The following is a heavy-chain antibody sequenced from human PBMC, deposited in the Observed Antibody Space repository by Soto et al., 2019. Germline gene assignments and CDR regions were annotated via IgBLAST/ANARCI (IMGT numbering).Heavy chain of an antibody. J-gene: IGHJ6*02. D-gene: IGHD3-3*01. CDR1: GGSISSYY. Sequence: SETLSLTCTVSGGSISSYYWSWIRQPPGKGLEWIGYIYYSGSTNYNPSLKSRVTIPVDTSKNQFSLKLSSVTAADTAVYYCARDGGRYYGMDVWGQGTTVTVSS. CDR2: IYYSGST. CDR3: ARDGGRYYGMDV. V-gene: IGHV4-59*01.